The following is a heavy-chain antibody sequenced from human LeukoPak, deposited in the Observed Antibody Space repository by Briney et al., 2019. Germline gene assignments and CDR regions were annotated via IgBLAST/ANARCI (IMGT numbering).Heavy chain of an antibody. CDR1: GFTVSSNY. Sequence: GGSLRLSCAASGFTVSSNYMSWVRQAPGKGLEWVSSISSSSSYIYYADSVKGRFTISRDNAKNSLYLQMNSLRAEDPAVYYCARDGLYSSSWDLDYWGQGTLVTVSS. J-gene: IGHJ4*02. CDR3: ARDGLYSSSWDLDY. V-gene: IGHV3-21*01. D-gene: IGHD6-6*01. CDR2: ISSSSSYI.